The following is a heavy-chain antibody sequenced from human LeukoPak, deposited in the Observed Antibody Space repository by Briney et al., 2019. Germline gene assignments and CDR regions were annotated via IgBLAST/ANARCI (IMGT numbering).Heavy chain of an antibody. CDR1: GGSISSYY. J-gene: IGHJ4*02. CDR3: ARARGYSGYASN. CDR2: TYYSGTT. D-gene: IGHD5-12*01. Sequence: SGTLSLTCTVSGGSISSYYWTWIRRPPGKGLEWIGYTYYSGTTYYNPSLKGRVTISLDTSKNKFSLNLTSVSVADTAVYYCARARGYSGYASNWGQGTLVTVSS. V-gene: IGHV4-59*01.